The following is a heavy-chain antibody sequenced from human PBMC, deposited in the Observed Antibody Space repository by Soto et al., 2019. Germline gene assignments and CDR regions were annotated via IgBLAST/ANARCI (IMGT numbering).Heavy chain of an antibody. Sequence: QITLNESGPTLVKPTETLTLTCTFSGFSLSTSGVGVGWIRQSPGKAPEWLALIYWDDEKRYSASLKSRLTLNKDTSKNQVVLTMANLDPADTATYHCAHRVLRTVFGLVTTTAIYFDFWGQGTPVAVSS. CDR3: AHRVLRTVFGLVTTTAIYFDF. CDR1: GFSLSTSGVG. CDR2: IYWDDEK. D-gene: IGHD3-3*01. J-gene: IGHJ4*02. V-gene: IGHV2-5*02.